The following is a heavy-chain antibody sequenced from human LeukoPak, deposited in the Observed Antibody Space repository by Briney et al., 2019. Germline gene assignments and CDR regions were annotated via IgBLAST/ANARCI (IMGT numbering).Heavy chain of an antibody. CDR3: ARVGPNCSGGSCYLNWFDP. V-gene: IGHV4-39*07. D-gene: IGHD2-15*01. J-gene: IGHJ5*02. Sequence: KPSETLSLTCIVSGGSISTSAYYWGWIRQPPGEGLQWIGSIYYSGNTYYNSSLKSRVTISVDTSTSQFSLRLSSVTAADTAVYYCARVGPNCSGGSCYLNWFDPWGQGTLVTVSS. CDR2: IYYSGNT. CDR1: GGSISTSAYY.